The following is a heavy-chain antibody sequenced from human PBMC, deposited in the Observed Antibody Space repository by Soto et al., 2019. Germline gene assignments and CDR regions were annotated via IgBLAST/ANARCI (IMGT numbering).Heavy chain of an antibody. Sequence: PGESLKISCKGSGYRFSSYWIAWVRQTPGKGLEWMGIIYPGDSDTRYSPSFEGQVTISADKSNSTAYLQWSSLKASDTAMYYCARQGSNGAYYYYGMDVWGQGTTVTVSS. V-gene: IGHV5-51*01. CDR1: GYRFSSYW. D-gene: IGHD3-16*01. CDR3: ARQGSNGAYYYYGMDV. J-gene: IGHJ6*02. CDR2: IYPGDSDT.